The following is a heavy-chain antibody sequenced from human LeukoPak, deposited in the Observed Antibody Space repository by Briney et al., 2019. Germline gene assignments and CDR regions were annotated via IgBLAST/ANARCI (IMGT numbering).Heavy chain of an antibody. Sequence: PSETLSLTCAVYGGSFSGYYWSWIRQPPGKGLEWIGEINHSGSTNYNPSLKSRVTISVDTSKNQFSLKLSSVPAADKAVYYCARGQVDTAMVSFDYWGQGTLVTVSS. CDR3: ARGQVDTAMVSFDY. V-gene: IGHV4-34*01. J-gene: IGHJ4*02. CDR1: GGSFSGYY. D-gene: IGHD5-18*01. CDR2: INHSGST.